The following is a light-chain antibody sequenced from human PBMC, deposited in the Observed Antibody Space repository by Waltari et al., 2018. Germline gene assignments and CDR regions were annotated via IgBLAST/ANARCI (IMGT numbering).Light chain of an antibody. CDR3: GAWDDRLNVYV. CDR2: SHV. CDR1: SSNIGSNA. Sequence: QSVLTQPPSASGTPGQRVTISCSGSSSNIGSNALNWYQHLPGTAPTLLSYSHVQRPAWVPDRFSGYKSGTSASLAISGLQSEDEADYYCGAWDDRLNVYVFGTGTRVTVL. V-gene: IGLV1-44*01. J-gene: IGLJ1*01.